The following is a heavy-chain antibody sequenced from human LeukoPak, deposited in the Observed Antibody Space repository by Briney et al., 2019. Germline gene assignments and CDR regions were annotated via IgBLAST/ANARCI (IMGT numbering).Heavy chain of an antibody. D-gene: IGHD1-26*01. Sequence: GSLRLSCSASGFTFSRSGMDWVGQAPGKGLEFVSAVNSNGDTTYYADSVKGRFTISRDNSKSTLYLHMSSLRPEDTAVYSCVRTDLGYSDWGQGTLVTVSS. V-gene: IGHV3-64D*09. CDR2: VNSNGDTT. J-gene: IGHJ4*02. CDR1: GFTFSRSG. CDR3: VRTDLGYSD.